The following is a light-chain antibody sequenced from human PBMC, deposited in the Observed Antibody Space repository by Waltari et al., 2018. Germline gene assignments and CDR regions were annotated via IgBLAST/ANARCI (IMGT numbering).Light chain of an antibody. Sequence: EIVLTQSPGTLSLSPGERATLSCRASQSVSSVSVAWYQQKSVQTPRLLIYGASTRASGIPDRFSGSGSGTDFTLTISSLEPEDFAVYHCQQYGTSPTFGGGTRVEIK. CDR3: QQYGTSPT. CDR2: GAS. V-gene: IGKV3-20*01. J-gene: IGKJ4*01. CDR1: QSVSSVS.